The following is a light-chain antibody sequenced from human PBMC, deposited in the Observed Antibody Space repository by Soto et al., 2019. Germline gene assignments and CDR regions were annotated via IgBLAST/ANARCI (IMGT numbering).Light chain of an antibody. CDR3: SSYTSRSTVV. V-gene: IGLV2-14*01. CDR2: DVS. CDR1: SSDVGSYKY. Sequence: QSALTQPASVSGSPGQSITISCTGTSSDVGSYKYVSWYQQLPGKAPKLMIYDVSNRPSWVSNRFSGSKSGNTASLTISGLQAEDEAAYDCSSYTSRSTVVFGGGTKLTV. J-gene: IGLJ2*01.